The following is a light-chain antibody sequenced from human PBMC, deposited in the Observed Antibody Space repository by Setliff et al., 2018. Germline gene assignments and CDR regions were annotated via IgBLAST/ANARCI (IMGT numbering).Light chain of an antibody. Sequence: EIVMTQSPATVSVSPGERVTLSCRASQSVSNNLAWYQQKPGQAPSLLIFGASTRATGVPARFSGSRSGTEFILTISSLQSEDFAVYYCQHYNNWPFTFGPGTKVDIK. CDR1: QSVSNN. J-gene: IGKJ3*01. CDR2: GAS. CDR3: QHYNNWPFT. V-gene: IGKV3-15*01.